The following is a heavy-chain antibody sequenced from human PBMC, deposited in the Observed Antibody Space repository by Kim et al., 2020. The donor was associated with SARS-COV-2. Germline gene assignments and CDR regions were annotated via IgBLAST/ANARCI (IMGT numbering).Heavy chain of an antibody. J-gene: IGHJ3*02. CDR3: AKDIKWELADAFDI. CDR2: ISWNSGSI. CDR1: GFTFDDYA. V-gene: IGHV3-9*01. Sequence: GGSLRLSCAASGFTFDDYAMHWVRQAPGKGLEWVSGISWNSGSIGYADSVKGRFTISRDNAKNSLYLQMNSLRAEDTALYYCAKDIKWELADAFDIWGQG. D-gene: IGHD1-26*01.